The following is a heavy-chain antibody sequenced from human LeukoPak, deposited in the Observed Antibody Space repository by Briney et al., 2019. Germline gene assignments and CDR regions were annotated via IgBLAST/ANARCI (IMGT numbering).Heavy chain of an antibody. J-gene: IGHJ4*02. D-gene: IGHD6-13*01. Sequence: SETLSLTXTVSGGSVISSGYYWAWIRQPPGKGLEWIGNIYYSGSTYYNPSLKSRVTISVDTSKNQFSLKLSSVTATDTAVYYCARHGAAAGTDYWGQGALVTVSS. CDR1: GGSVISSGYY. V-gene: IGHV4-39*01. CDR3: ARHGAAAGTDY. CDR2: IYYSGST.